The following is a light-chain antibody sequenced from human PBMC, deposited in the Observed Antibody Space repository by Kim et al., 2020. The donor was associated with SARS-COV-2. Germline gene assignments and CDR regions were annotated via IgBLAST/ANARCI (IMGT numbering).Light chain of an antibody. J-gene: IGKJ1*01. CDR1: QSNGNC. Sequence: LSAAVGDRVSITGRASQSNGNCLNWYQHRPGKAPKLRIYGASSLQSGVPSGCSGSGSGTEFTLTISSLQPEDIATYYCQQCASTPTFGQGTKLEI. CDR2: GAS. V-gene: IGKV1-39*01. CDR3: QQCASTPT.